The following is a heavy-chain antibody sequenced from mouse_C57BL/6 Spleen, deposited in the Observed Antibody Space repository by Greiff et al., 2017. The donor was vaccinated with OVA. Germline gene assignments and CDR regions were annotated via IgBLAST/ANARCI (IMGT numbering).Heavy chain of an antibody. V-gene: IGHV3-6*01. Sequence: EVKLVESGPGLVKPSQSLSLTCSVTGYSITSGYYWNWIRQFPGNKLEWMGYISYDGSNNYNPSLKNRISITRDTSKNQFFLKLNSVTTEDTATYYCAQIYYDYDEFAYWGQGTLVTVSA. D-gene: IGHD2-4*01. J-gene: IGHJ3*01. CDR3: AQIYYDYDEFAY. CDR1: GYSITSGYY. CDR2: ISYDGSN.